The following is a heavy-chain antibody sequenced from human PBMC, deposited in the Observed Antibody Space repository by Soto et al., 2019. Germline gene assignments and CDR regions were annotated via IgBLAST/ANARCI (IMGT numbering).Heavy chain of an antibody. CDR2: ISGSGGST. CDR1: GFTFSSYA. V-gene: IGHV3-23*01. CDR3: AKDRRKDIVVVVAATLPSDYGMDV. D-gene: IGHD2-15*01. J-gene: IGHJ6*02. Sequence: EVQLLESGGGLVQPGGSLRLSCAASGFTFSSYAMSWVRQAPGKGLEWVSAISGSGGSTYYADSVKGRFTISRDNSKNTLYLQMNSLRAEDTAVYYCAKDRRKDIVVVVAATLPSDYGMDVWGQGTTVTVSS.